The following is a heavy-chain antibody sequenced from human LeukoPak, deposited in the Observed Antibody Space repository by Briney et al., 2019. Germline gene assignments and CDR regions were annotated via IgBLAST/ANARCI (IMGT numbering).Heavy chain of an antibody. V-gene: IGHV3-23*01. Sequence: GGSLRLSCAASGFTFRSYAMSWVPEAPGKGLVWVPAISGSGGSTYYANSVKGRYTISGDHYKHTLYLQMNSLRAEATAVYYCAKVGGGLGYCSSTSCLEDAFDIWGQGTMVTVSS. CDR2: ISGSGGST. CDR1: GFTFRSYA. D-gene: IGHD2-2*01. J-gene: IGHJ3*02. CDR3: AKVGGGLGYCSSTSCLEDAFDI.